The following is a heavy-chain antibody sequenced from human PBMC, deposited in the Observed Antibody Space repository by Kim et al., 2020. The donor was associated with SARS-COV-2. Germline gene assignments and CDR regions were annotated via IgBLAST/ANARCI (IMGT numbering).Heavy chain of an antibody. CDR2: IWYDGSNK. J-gene: IGHJ6*02. CDR1: GFTFSSYG. Sequence: GGSLRLSCAASGFTFSSYGMHWVRQAPGKGLEWVAVIWYDGSNKYYADSVKGRFTISRDNSKNTLYLQMNSLRAEDTAVYYCARDHVDKVGKQLAPPYYGMDVWGQGTTVTVSS. V-gene: IGHV3-33*08. D-gene: IGHD6-6*01. CDR3: ARDHVDKVGKQLAPPYYGMDV.